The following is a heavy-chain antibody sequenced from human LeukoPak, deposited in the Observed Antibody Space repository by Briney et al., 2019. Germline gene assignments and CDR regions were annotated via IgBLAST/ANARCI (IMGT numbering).Heavy chain of an antibody. CDR3: AKLAKYFYGSETYYFFEH. CDR2: INWNGGST. Sequence: GGSLRLSCAASGFTFDDYGMSWVRQAPGKGLEWVSGINWNGGSTGYADSVKGRFTISRDNAKNSLYLQMNSLRVEDTAVYYCAKLAKYFYGSETYYFFEHWGQGTPVTASS. D-gene: IGHD3-10*01. V-gene: IGHV3-20*04. J-gene: IGHJ4*02. CDR1: GFTFDDYG.